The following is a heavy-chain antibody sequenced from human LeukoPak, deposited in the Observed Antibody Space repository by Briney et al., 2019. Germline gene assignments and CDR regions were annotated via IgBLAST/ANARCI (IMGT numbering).Heavy chain of an antibody. CDR1: GYTFTGYY. V-gene: IGHV1-2*02. CDR3: ANSEYYDSSGYPPVD. Sequence: ASVKASCKASGYTFTGYYMHWVRQAPGQGLEWMGWINPNSGGTNYAQKFQGRVTMTRDTSISTAYMELSRLRSDDTAVYYCANSEYYDSSGYPPVDWGQGTLVTVSS. CDR2: INPNSGGT. D-gene: IGHD3-22*01. J-gene: IGHJ4*02.